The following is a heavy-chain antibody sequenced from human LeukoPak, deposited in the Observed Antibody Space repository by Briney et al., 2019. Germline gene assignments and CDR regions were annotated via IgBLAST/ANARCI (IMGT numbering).Heavy chain of an antibody. CDR3: AREAVAGTLDY. Sequence: KPSETLSLTCSVSGGSVSRDYWSWIRQPPGKRLEWLGYIYNIGGTNYNPSLKSRVSISVDTSKNQSSLMLTSVTAADTAVYYCAREAVAGTLDYWGQRALVTVSS. CDR2: IYNIGGT. D-gene: IGHD6-19*01. V-gene: IGHV4-59*02. J-gene: IGHJ4*02. CDR1: GGSVSRDY.